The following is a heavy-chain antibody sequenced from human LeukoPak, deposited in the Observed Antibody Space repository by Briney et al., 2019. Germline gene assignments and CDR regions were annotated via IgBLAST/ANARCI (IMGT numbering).Heavy chain of an antibody. V-gene: IGHV3-21*06. D-gene: IGHD3-9*01. CDR2: ISNSGDYI. J-gene: IGHJ4*02. CDR1: GFTFNSYS. CDR3: ARGGYDDFDLLYDFDS. Sequence: GGSLRLSCAAYGFTFNSYSMNWVRQAPGKGLEWVSFISNSGDYIYYADSVRGRFTISRDNAKYSLSLQMNRLRAEDAAVYYCARGGYDDFDLLYDFDSWGQGTLVTVSS.